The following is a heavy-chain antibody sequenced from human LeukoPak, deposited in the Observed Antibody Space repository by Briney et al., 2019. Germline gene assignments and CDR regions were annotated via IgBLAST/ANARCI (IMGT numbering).Heavy chain of an antibody. CDR1: GGSISSYY. CDR2: IYYSGST. J-gene: IGHJ4*02. D-gene: IGHD2-15*01. Sequence: SETLSLTCTVSGGSISSYYWSWIRQPPGKGLEWIGYIYYSGSTNYNPSLKSRVTISVDTSKNQFSLKLSSVTAADTAVYYCARDAVPLSRGGSNSYLFDYWGQGTLVTVSS. V-gene: IGHV4-59*12. CDR3: ARDAVPLSRGGSNSYLFDY.